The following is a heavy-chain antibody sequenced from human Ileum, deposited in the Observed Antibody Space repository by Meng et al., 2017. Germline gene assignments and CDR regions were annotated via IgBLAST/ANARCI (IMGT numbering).Heavy chain of an antibody. V-gene: IGHV4-31*02. Sequence: QGRLEYSVPVPLKPSQTLPFACTVCGVPISGGHCCWSWMRLHPEKGLEWMVYIDHRGVTYYSPSLKSRLTISVDTSMNQFSLQLSSVTAADTAIYSCARVVVTYYDSSTLTWFDPWGQGALVTVSS. CDR1: GVPISGGHCC. D-gene: IGHD3-22*01. CDR2: IDHRGVT. J-gene: IGHJ5*02. CDR3: ARVVVTYYDSSTLTWFDP.